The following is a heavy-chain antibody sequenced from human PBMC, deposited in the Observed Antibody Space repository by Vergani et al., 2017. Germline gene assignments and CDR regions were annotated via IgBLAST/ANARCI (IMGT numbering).Heavy chain of an antibody. V-gene: IGHV4-30-4*08. CDR3: ARGPRDGYNWDWFDP. CDR1: GGSISSGDYY. D-gene: IGHD5-24*01. Sequence: QVQLQESGPGLVKPSQTLSLTCTVSGGSISSGDYYWSWIRQPPGKGLEWIGYIYYSGSTYYNQSLKSRVTISVDTSKNQFSLKLSSVTAADTAVYYCARGPRDGYNWDWFDPWGQGTLVTVSS. CDR2: IYYSGST. J-gene: IGHJ5*02.